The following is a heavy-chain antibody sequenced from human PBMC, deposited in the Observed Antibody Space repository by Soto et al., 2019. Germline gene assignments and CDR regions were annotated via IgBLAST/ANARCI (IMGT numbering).Heavy chain of an antibody. CDR1: GFTFSSYA. J-gene: IGHJ6*03. V-gene: IGHV3-23*01. Sequence: GGSLRLSCAASGFTFSSYAMSWVRQAPGKGLEWVSAINGSGGSTYYADSVKGRFTISRDNSKNTLYLQMNSLRAEDTAVYYCAKDDYSEQQLVGGYYYYYMDVWGKGTTVTVSS. CDR3: AKDDYSEQQLVGGYYYYYMDV. D-gene: IGHD6-13*01. CDR2: INGSGGST.